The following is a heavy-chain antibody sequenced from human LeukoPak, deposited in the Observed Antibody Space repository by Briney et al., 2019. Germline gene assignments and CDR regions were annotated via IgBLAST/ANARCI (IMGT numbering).Heavy chain of an antibody. D-gene: IGHD6-19*01. V-gene: IGHV4-59*01. CDR2: IYYSGST. Sequence: SETLSLTCTVSGGSISNYYWNWIRQPPGKGLEWIGYIYYSGSTNQNPSLKSRVTISVDTSKNQFSLKLSSVTAADTAVYYCAGDPSVAGTRWFDPWGQGTLVTVSS. J-gene: IGHJ5*02. CDR1: GGSISNYY. CDR3: AGDPSVAGTRWFDP.